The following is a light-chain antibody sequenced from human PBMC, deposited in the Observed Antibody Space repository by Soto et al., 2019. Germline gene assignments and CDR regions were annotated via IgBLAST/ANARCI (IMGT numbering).Light chain of an antibody. CDR2: DAS. Sequence: EIVLTQSPGTLSLSPGERATLSCRASQSVSSSYLAWYQQKPGQAPRLLIYDASSRATGIPDRFSGSGSGTDFTLTMSRLELEDFAVYYCQQYGSSPRTFGQGTKVEIK. J-gene: IGKJ1*01. CDR3: QQYGSSPRT. V-gene: IGKV3-20*01. CDR1: QSVSSSY.